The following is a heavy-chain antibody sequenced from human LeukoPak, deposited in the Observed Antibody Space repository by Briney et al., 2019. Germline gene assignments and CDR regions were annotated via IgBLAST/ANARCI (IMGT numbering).Heavy chain of an antibody. CDR1: GFTLSYYW. Sequence: GGSLRLSCAASGFTLSYYWMHWVRQGPGKGLVWVSTINGDGSSTNYADSVKGRFTISRDNAKNTLYLEMNSLRVEDTAVYYCASSFDYYYYYMDVWGKGTTVTVSS. CDR2: INGDGSST. V-gene: IGHV3-74*01. CDR3: ASSFDYYYYYMDV. J-gene: IGHJ6*03.